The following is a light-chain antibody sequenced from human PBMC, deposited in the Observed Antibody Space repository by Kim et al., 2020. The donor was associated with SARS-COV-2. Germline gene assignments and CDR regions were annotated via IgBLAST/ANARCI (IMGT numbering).Light chain of an antibody. Sequence: QSVVTQPPSASGTPGQRVTISCSGSSSNIGSNTVNWYQQLPGTAPKLLIYANKQRPSGVPDRFSASKSGTSASLAISGLQSDHEADYYCAVWDDSLNGWVFGGGTQLTVL. J-gene: IGLJ3*02. CDR1: SSNIGSNT. V-gene: IGLV1-44*01. CDR3: AVWDDSLNGWV. CDR2: ANK.